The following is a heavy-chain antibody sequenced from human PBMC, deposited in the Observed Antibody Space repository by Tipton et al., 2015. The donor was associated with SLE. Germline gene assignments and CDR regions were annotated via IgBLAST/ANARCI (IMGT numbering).Heavy chain of an antibody. CDR1: GDSITVGNYY. V-gene: IGHV4-61*02. D-gene: IGHD6-6*01. CDR2: VFTTGFT. J-gene: IGHJ3*02. Sequence: TLSLTCTVSGDSITVGNYYWSWIRQPAGKGLEWIGFVFTTGFTNYNTSLKSRVTISIDTSKNQFSLRLTSVTAADTATYYCARHEYGSDSAAFEIWGQGTMVSVS. CDR3: ARHEYGSDSAAFEI.